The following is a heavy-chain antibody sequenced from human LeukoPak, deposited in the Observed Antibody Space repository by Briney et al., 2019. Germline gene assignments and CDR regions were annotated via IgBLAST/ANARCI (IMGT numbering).Heavy chain of an antibody. J-gene: IGHJ5*02. D-gene: IGHD3-10*01. Sequence: SETLSLTCTVSGGSITSYYWSWIRQPPGKGLEWLGYISYTGSTNYNPSLKSRVTISVDTSKNQFSLKLSSVTAADTAVYYCARLGVTYYYGSGSYDFLRWFDPWGQGTLVTVSS. CDR1: GGSITSYY. CDR2: ISYTGST. CDR3: ARLGVTYYYGSGSYDFLRWFDP. V-gene: IGHV4-59*12.